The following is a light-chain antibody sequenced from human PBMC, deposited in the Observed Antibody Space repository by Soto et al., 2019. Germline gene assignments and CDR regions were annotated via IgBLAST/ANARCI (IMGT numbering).Light chain of an antibody. CDR1: SSDVGGYNY. CDR3: NSYTTSSTLDV. Sequence: QSVLTQPASVSGSPGQSITISCTGTSSDVGGYNYVSWYQQHPGKAPKLVIYEVSTRPSGVSNRSSGSKSGNTASLTISGLQAEDEADYYCNSYTTSSTLDVFGTGTKVTVL. J-gene: IGLJ1*01. CDR2: EVS. V-gene: IGLV2-14*01.